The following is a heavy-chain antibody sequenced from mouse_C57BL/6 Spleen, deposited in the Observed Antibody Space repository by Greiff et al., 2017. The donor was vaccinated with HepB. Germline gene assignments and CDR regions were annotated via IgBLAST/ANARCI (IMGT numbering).Heavy chain of an antibody. Sequence: ESGPGLVKPSQSLSLTCSVTGYSITSGYYWNWIRQFPGNKLEWMGYISYDGSNNYNPSLKNRISITRDTSKNQFFLKLDSVTTEDTATYYCARANYLSTGGFAYWGQGTLVTVSA. CDR3: ARANYLSTGGFAY. D-gene: IGHD1-1*02. CDR2: ISYDGSN. J-gene: IGHJ3*01. V-gene: IGHV3-6*01. CDR1: GYSITSGYY.